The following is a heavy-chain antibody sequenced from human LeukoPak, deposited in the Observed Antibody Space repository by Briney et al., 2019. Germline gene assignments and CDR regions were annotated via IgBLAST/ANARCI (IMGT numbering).Heavy chain of an antibody. Sequence: GGSLRLSCAASGFTFSSYGMHWVRQAPGKGLEWVAFIRYDGSIKYYADSVKGRFTISRDNSKNTLYLQMNSLRAEDTAVYYCASLDYYDSSGYYPNWFDPWGQGTLVTVSS. D-gene: IGHD3-22*01. V-gene: IGHV3-30*02. CDR2: IRYDGSIK. CDR3: ASLDYYDSSGYYPNWFDP. CDR1: GFTFSSYG. J-gene: IGHJ5*02.